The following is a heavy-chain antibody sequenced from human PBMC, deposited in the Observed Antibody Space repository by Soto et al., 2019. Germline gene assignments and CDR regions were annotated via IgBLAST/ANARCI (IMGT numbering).Heavy chain of an antibody. CDR1: GGTFSSYA. D-gene: IGHD2-15*01. CDR2: IIPIFGTA. J-gene: IGHJ4*02. Sequence: QVQLVQSGAEVKKPGSSVKVSCKASGGTFSSYAISWVRQAPGQGLEWMGGIIPIFGTANYAQKFQGRGTITADESTSKAYMELSSLRSEDTAVYYCARDRAGDCSGGSCYSGGYWGQGTLVTVSS. CDR3: ARDRAGDCSGGSCYSGGY. V-gene: IGHV1-69*12.